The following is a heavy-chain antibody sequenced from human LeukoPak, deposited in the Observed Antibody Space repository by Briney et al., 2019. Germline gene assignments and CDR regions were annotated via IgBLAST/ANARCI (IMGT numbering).Heavy chain of an antibody. CDR3: ARYGDLHESFDY. Sequence: GGSLRLSCAASGFTFSSYSMNWVRQAPGKGLEWVSSISSSSSYIYYADSVKGRFTISRDNAKNSLYLQMNSLRAEDTAVYYCARYGDLHESFDYWGQGTLVTVSS. J-gene: IGHJ4*02. V-gene: IGHV3-21*01. CDR1: GFTFSSYS. CDR2: ISSSSSYI. D-gene: IGHD4-17*01.